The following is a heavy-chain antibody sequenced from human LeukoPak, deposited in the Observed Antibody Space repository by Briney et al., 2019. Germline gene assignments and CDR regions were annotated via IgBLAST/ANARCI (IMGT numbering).Heavy chain of an antibody. CDR3: ARSVPGGSGWMGSIEY. D-gene: IGHD6-19*01. J-gene: IGHJ4*02. CDR2: IGTAGDT. CDR1: GFTFSRYD. Sequence: GGSLRLSCAASGFTFSRYDMHWVRHSTGNGLEWVSGIGTAGDTFYLGSVKGRFTISRENAKNSLYLQMNSLRVGDTAVYYCARSVPGGSGWMGSIEYWGQGTLVTVPS. V-gene: IGHV3-13*01.